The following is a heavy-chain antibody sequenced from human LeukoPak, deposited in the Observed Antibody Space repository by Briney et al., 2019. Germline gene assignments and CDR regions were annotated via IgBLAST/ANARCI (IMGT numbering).Heavy chain of an antibody. J-gene: IGHJ4*02. CDR2: ISYDGSNK. CDR3: ARGYCSGSSCYFSVYFDY. Sequence: GGSLRLSCAASGFTFSSYAMHWVRQAPGKGLEWVAVISYDGSNKYYADSVKGRFTISRDNSKNTLYLQMNSLRAEDTAVYYCARGYCSGSSCYFSVYFDYWGQGTLVTVSS. D-gene: IGHD2-15*01. V-gene: IGHV3-30*04. CDR1: GFTFSSYA.